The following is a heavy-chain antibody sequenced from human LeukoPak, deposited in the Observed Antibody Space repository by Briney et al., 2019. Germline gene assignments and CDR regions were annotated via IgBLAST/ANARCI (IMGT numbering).Heavy chain of an antibody. D-gene: IGHD2-15*01. CDR1: GGSFSGYY. Sequence: SETLSLTCAVYGGSFSGYYWSWIRQPPGKGLEWIGEINHSGSTNYNPSLKSRVTISVDTSKNQFSLKLSSVTAADTAVYCCARGHEVVAAPGAFDIWGQGTMVTVSS. CDR3: ARGHEVVAAPGAFDI. V-gene: IGHV4-34*01. CDR2: INHSGST. J-gene: IGHJ3*02.